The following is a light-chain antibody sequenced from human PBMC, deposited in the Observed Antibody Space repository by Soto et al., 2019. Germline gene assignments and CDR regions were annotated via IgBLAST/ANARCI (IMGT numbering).Light chain of an antibody. Sequence: QSALTQPASVSGSPGQSITISCTGTSSDVGGYNYVSWYQQHPGKAPKLMIYDVSNRPSGVSNRFSGSKSGNTASLTISGLQAGDEADYYCSSYTSSSPLVVFGGGTKVTVL. J-gene: IGLJ2*01. V-gene: IGLV2-14*01. CDR2: DVS. CDR1: SSDVGGYNY. CDR3: SSYTSSSPLVV.